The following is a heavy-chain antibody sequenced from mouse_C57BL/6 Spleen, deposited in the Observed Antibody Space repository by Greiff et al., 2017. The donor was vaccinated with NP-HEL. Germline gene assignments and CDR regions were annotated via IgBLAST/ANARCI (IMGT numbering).Heavy chain of an antibody. CDR3: ARDAAGTGYAMDY. D-gene: IGHD4-1*01. CDR1: GFTFSSYA. V-gene: IGHV5-4*01. Sequence: EVKVVESGGGLVKPGGSLKLSCAASGFTFSSYAMSWVRQTPEKRLEWVATISDGGSYTYYPDNVKGRFTISRDNAKNNLYLQMSHLKSEDTAMYYCARDAAGTGYAMDYWGQGTSDTVSS. J-gene: IGHJ4*01. CDR2: ISDGGSYT.